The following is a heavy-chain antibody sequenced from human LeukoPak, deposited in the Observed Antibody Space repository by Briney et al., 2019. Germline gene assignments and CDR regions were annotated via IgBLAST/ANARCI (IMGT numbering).Heavy chain of an antibody. J-gene: IGHJ4*02. V-gene: IGHV4-59*08. CDR3: ASLHG. CDR2: IYYSGST. Sequence: NSSETLSLTCTVSGGSISSYYWSWIRQPPGKGLEWIGYIYYSGSTSYNPSLKSRVTISVDTSKNQFSLKLSSVTAADTAVYYCASLHGWGQGTLVTVSS. D-gene: IGHD4-11*01. CDR1: GGSISSYY.